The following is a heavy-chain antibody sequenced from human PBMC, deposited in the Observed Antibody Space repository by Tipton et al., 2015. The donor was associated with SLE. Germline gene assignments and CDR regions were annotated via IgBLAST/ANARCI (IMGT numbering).Heavy chain of an antibody. D-gene: IGHD3-10*01. CDR1: GFTFSSYA. CDR2: ISGSSSYM. J-gene: IGHJ4*02. Sequence: SLRLSCTASGFTFSSYAMNWVRQAPGKGLEWVSSISGSSSYMYYADSVKGRFTISRDNAKNSLYLQMNSLRPEDTAVYYCARIHYYGSGSRDYWGQGTLVTVSS. CDR3: ARIHYYGSGSRDY. V-gene: IGHV3-21*01.